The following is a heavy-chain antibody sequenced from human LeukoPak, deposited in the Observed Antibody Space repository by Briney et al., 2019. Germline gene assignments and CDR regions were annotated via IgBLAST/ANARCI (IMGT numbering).Heavy chain of an antibody. CDR3: TDDLHYFASD. Sequence: GGSLRLSCAASGLTFSDALMSWVRQAPGKGLEWVGRIKRKIDGGGTADYAAPVKGRFTISRDDSKNTLYLQMNSLETEDTGVYYCTDDLHYFASDWGQGTLVTVSS. D-gene: IGHD3-10*01. V-gene: IGHV3-15*01. CDR1: GLTFSDAL. CDR2: IKRKIDGGGTA. J-gene: IGHJ4*02.